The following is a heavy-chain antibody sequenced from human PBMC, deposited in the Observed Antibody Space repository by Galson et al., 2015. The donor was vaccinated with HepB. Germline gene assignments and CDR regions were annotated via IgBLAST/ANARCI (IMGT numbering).Heavy chain of an antibody. V-gene: IGHV3-30*04. CDR3: ARDRRAEVVVAATLDY. Sequence: SLRLSCAASGFSFSSYAIHWVRRAPGKGLEWVAVISHDGNKKYYADSVRGRFTISRDNSKNTIYIEMNRLSAEDTATYYCARDRRAEVVVAATLDYWGQGTLLTVSS. CDR1: GFSFSSYA. J-gene: IGHJ4*02. CDR2: ISHDGNKK. D-gene: IGHD2-15*01.